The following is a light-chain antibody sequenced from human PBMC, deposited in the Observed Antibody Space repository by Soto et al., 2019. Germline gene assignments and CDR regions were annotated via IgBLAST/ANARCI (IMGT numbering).Light chain of an antibody. Sequence: DIQMTQSPPSLSATVGDRVTITCRASQTIDSYLNWFQQKPGMAPKLLIYAASKLQSGVPSRFRGSGSGTDFTLTIDTLQPDDFASYYCQQTRSGIIFGQGTRLEIK. V-gene: IGKV1-39*01. CDR1: QTIDSY. J-gene: IGKJ5*01. CDR2: AAS. CDR3: QQTRSGII.